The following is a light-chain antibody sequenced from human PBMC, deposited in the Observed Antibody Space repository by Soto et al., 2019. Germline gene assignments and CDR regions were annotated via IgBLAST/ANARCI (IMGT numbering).Light chain of an antibody. Sequence: LVLTQSPGTLSLSPGERATLSCRASQSVGSDLLAWYQQKPGQAPRLLISSDSRRASGIPDRFSGSGSGTYFTITISMLADEYSPVYWCQQYQTSRTFGGGTKVEIK. CDR3: QQYQTSRT. CDR1: QSVGSDL. CDR2: SDS. J-gene: IGKJ4*01. V-gene: IGKV3-20*01.